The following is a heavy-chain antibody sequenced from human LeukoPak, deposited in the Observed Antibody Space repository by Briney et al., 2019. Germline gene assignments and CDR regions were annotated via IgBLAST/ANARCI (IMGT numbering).Heavy chain of an antibody. Sequence: SETLSLTCAVSGGSISSGGYSWSWVRQPPGEGLEWVGYIYHSGSTYYNPSLQSRVTISLDRSKSQFSLKLSSMTAADTAVYYCASGNTGYDRDSFDIWGQGTMVTVSS. D-gene: IGHD5-12*01. CDR1: GGSISSGGYS. J-gene: IGHJ3*02. CDR3: ASGNTGYDRDSFDI. CDR2: IYHSGST. V-gene: IGHV4-30-2*01.